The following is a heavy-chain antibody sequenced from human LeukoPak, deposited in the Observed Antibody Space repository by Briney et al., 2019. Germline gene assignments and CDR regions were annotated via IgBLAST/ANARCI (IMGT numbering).Heavy chain of an antibody. CDR3: ARDPTGLDYSGSSGFVDY. D-gene: IGHD6-6*01. V-gene: IGHV1-69*04. CDR2: IIPILGIA. J-gene: IGHJ4*02. Sequence: SVKVSCKASGGTFSSYAISWVRQAPGQGLEWMGRIIPILGIANYAQKFQGRVTITADKSTSTAYMELSSLRSEDTAVYYCARDPTGLDYSGSSGFVDYWGQGTLVTVSS. CDR1: GGTFSSYA.